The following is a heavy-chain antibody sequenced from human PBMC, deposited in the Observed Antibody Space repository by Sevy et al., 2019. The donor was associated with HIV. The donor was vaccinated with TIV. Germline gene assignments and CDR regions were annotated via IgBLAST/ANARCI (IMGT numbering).Heavy chain of an antibody. CDR1: GFTTGFTFSDYW. V-gene: IGHV3-7*01. J-gene: IGHJ4*02. Sequence: GGSLRLSCAASGFTTGFTFSDYWMAWVRQAPGKGLEWVANIKEEGTERYYLDYLKGRFTISRDNAKNLLYLQMISLRAEDTAVYYWSRGGYYGYSGLDYWGQGTLVTVSS. D-gene: IGHD3-10*01. CDR2: IKEEGTER. CDR3: SRGGYYGYSGLDY.